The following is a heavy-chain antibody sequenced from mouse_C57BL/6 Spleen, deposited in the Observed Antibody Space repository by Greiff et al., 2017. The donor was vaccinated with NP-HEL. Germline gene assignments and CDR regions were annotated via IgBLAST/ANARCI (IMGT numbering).Heavy chain of an antibody. V-gene: IGHV1-62-2*01. CDR1: GYTFTEYT. Sequence: VMLVESGAELVKPGASVKLSCKASGYTFTEYTIHWVKQRSGQGLEWIGWFYPGSGSIKYNEKFKDKATLTADKSSSTVYMELSRLTSEDSAVYFCARHEEVPAWFAYWGQGTLVTVSA. CDR2: FYPGSGSI. CDR3: ARHEEVPAWFAY. D-gene: IGHD2-14*01. J-gene: IGHJ3*01.